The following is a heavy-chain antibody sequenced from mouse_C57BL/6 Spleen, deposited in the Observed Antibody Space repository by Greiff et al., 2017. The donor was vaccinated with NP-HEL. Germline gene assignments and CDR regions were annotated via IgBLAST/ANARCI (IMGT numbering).Heavy chain of an antibody. CDR3: ARSSNYGDAMDD. D-gene: IGHD2-5*01. CDR1: GFTFTDYN. J-gene: IGHJ4*01. Sequence: EVKLMESGPELVKPGASVKIPCKASGFTFTDYNMDWVKQSHGKSLEWIGDINPNNGGTIYNQKFKGKATLTVDKSSSTAYMELRSLTSEDTAVYYCARSSNYGDAMDDWGQGTSVTVSS. V-gene: IGHV1-18*01. CDR2: INPNNGGT.